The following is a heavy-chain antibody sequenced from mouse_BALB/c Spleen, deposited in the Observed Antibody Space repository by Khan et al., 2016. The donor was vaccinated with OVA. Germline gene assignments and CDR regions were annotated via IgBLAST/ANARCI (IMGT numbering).Heavy chain of an antibody. D-gene: IGHD2-4*01. CDR3: ARNYDYDEGLAY. Sequence: VQGVESGPGLVQPSQSLSITCTVSGFSLTTYGVHWVRQSPGKGLEWLGVIWSGGSTDYNAAFISRLIIIKDNSKSQVFFKMNSLQANDTAIYYCARNYDYDEGLAYWGQGTLVTVAA. J-gene: IGHJ3*01. CDR2: IWSGGST. CDR1: GFSLTTYG. V-gene: IGHV2-2*02.